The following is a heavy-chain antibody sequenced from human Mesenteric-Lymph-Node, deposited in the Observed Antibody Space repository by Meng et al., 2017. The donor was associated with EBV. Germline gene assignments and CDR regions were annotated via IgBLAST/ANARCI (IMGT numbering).Heavy chain of an antibody. CDR2: IGSTTNFI. J-gene: IGHJ4*02. V-gene: IGHV3-21*01. D-gene: IGHD5-24*01. CDR3: ARGLDGYNVDF. CDR1: GFTFSDYS. Sequence: GQLVGSWGGLGKPGGSLRLSCAASGFTFSDYSMSWIRQTPGKGLEWVSTIGSTTNFIYYADSVQGRFSMSRDNAKNSVYLQMSSLRGEDAAVYYCARGLDGYNVDFWGQGTLVTVSS.